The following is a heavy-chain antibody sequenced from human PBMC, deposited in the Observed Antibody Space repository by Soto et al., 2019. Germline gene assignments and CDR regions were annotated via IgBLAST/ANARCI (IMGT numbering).Heavy chain of an antibody. V-gene: IGHV4-31*03. Sequence: QVQLQESGPGLVKPSQTLSLTCTVSGGSISSGGYYWSWIRQHPGKGLEWIGYIDYSGSTYYNPSLQSRVTISVDTSKNQFSLKLSSVTAADTAVYYCARSPSAYSLQFDYWGQGTLVTVSS. J-gene: IGHJ4*02. CDR1: GGSISSGGYY. CDR3: ARSPSAYSLQFDY. D-gene: IGHD5-18*01. CDR2: IDYSGST.